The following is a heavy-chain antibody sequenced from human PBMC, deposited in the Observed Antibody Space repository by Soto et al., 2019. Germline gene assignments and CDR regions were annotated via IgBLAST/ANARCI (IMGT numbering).Heavy chain of an antibody. CDR2: ISRSSSYI. CDR3: ARDYYGSGSDYVDFDY. D-gene: IGHD3-10*01. V-gene: IGHV3-21*03. J-gene: IGHJ4*02. Sequence: DVQLVESGGGLVKPGGSLRLSCAASGFTFSGHSMNWVRQAPGKGLEWVSSISRSSSYIFYADSVKGRFTISRDHAENSVYLQMNSLRAEDTGVYYCARDYYGSGSDYVDFDYWGQGTLVTVSS. CDR1: GFTFSGHS.